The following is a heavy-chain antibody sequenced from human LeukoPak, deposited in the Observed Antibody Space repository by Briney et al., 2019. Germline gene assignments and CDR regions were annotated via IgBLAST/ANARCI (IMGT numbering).Heavy chain of an antibody. CDR2: ISGGGDST. D-gene: IGHD2-15*01. J-gene: IGHJ4*02. Sequence: GGSLRLSCAASAFTFSSYAMSWVREAPGKGLEWVSTISGGGDSTNYADPVKGRFTISRDNSKNTLYLQMNSLRADDTAVYYCAKPYRGYCSAHSCYYFDYWGQGTLVTVSS. CDR1: AFTFSSYA. CDR3: AKPYRGYCSAHSCYYFDY. V-gene: IGHV3-23*01.